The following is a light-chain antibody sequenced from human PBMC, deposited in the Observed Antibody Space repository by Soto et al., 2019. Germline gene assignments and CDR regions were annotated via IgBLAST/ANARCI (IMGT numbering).Light chain of an antibody. J-gene: IGKJ4*01. Sequence: EIVMTQSPATLSVSPGERATLSCRASQSVSSNLAWYQQKPGQTPTLLIYVASTRATGIPARFSGSGSGTQFTLTIGSLQSEDFAVYYCQQYNVWPLTFGGGTKVEFK. V-gene: IGKV3-15*01. CDR1: QSVSSN. CDR2: VAS. CDR3: QQYNVWPLT.